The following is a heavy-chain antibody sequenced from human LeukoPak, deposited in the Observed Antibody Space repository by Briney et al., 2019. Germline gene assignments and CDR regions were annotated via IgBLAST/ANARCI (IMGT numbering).Heavy chain of an antibody. V-gene: IGHV3-74*01. J-gene: IGHJ4*02. CDR3: ISEVGKGSH. CDR2: IKSDGSNI. CDR1: GFTFSNAW. Sequence: GGSLRLSCAASGFTFSNAWMHWVRQAPGKGLVWVSNIKSDGSNINYADSVKGRFTISRDNAKNTLYLQMNSLRAEDAAVYYCISEVGKGSHWGQGTLVTVSS. D-gene: IGHD1-26*01.